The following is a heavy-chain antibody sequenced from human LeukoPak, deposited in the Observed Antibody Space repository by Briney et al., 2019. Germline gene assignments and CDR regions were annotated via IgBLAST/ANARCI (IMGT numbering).Heavy chain of an antibody. V-gene: IGHV1-69*13. CDR2: IIPIFGTA. Sequence: ASVKVSCKASGGTFSSYAISWVRQAPGQGLEWMGGIIPIFGTANYAQKFQGRVTITADESTGTAYMELSSLRSEDTAVYYCARVGIQLWFSTFDPWGQGTLVTVSS. CDR1: GGTFSSYA. J-gene: IGHJ5*02. CDR3: ARVGIQLWFSTFDP. D-gene: IGHD5-18*01.